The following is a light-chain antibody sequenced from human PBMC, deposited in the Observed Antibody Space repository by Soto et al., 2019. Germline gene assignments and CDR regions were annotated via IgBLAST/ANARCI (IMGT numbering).Light chain of an antibody. CDR1: QTLSRTY. CDR3: HQYDNAPQT. CDR2: GAS. J-gene: IGKJ2*01. Sequence: IVLMQSPGTLSLSPGERATLSCRASQTLSRTYIAWYQQKPGQAPRVLIYGASKRATGIPDRFSGSGSGTDFSLAISRLEPEDFADYYCHQYDNAPQTYGQGTKVEIK. V-gene: IGKV3-20*01.